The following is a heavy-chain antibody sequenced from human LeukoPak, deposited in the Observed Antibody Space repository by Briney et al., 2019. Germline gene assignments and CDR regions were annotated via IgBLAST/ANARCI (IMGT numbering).Heavy chain of an antibody. Sequence: PSETLSLTCTVSGGSISSYYWSWIRQPPGKGLEWIGYIYYSGSTNYNPSLKSRVTISVDTSKNQFSLKLSSVTAADTAVYYCVSQPMTRHQYFQHWGQGTLVAVSS. D-gene: IGHD3-22*01. CDR3: VSQPMTRHQYFQH. CDR2: IYYSGST. CDR1: GGSISSYY. J-gene: IGHJ1*01. V-gene: IGHV4-59*01.